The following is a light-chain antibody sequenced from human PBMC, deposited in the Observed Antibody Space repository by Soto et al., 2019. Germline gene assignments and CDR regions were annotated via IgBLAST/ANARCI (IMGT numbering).Light chain of an antibody. J-gene: IGKJ5*01. V-gene: IGKV3-11*01. CDR3: QQYNSFPHT. CDR2: DAS. CDR1: QSVSSK. Sequence: EIMLTQSPAAVALSPGERATLSCRASQSVSSKLAWYQQKPGQAPRLLIYDASNRATGIPARFSGSGSGTDFTLTISSLQPEDFATYYCQQYNSFPHTFGQGTLLEIK.